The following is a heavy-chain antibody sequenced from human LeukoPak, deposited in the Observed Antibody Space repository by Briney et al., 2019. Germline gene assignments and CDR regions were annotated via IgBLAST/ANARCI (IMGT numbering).Heavy chain of an antibody. D-gene: IGHD3-22*01. CDR2: IYYSGST. Sequence: SETLSLTCTVSGGSISSYYWSWIRQPPGKGLEWIGYIYYSGSTNYNPSLKSRVTISVDTSKNQFSLKLSSVTAADTAVYYCARSLGYDSGGHFHGYFDFWGQGTLVTVSS. CDR3: ARSLGYDSGGHFHGYFDF. CDR1: GGSISSYY. V-gene: IGHV4-59*01. J-gene: IGHJ4*02.